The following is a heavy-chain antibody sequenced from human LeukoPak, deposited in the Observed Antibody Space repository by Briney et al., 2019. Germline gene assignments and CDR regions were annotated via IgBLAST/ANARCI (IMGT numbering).Heavy chain of an antibody. J-gene: IGHJ3*02. D-gene: IGHD6-13*01. Sequence: GGSLRLSCAASGFTFSSYAMHWVRQAPGKGLEYVSAISSNGGSTYYANSVKGRFTISRDNSKNTLYLQMGSLRAEDMAVYYCARSQQQLVDAFDIWGQGTMVTVSS. CDR1: GFTFSSYA. CDR2: ISSNGGST. CDR3: ARSQQQLVDAFDI. V-gene: IGHV3-64*01.